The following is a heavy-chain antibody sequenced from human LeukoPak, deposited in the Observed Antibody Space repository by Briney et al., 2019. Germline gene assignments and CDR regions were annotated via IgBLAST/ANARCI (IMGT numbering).Heavy chain of an antibody. CDR2: IYYSGST. J-gene: IGHJ4*02. D-gene: IGHD3-22*01. V-gene: IGHV4-30-4*01. CDR3: ARVDYYDSSGYLAPVFDY. Sequence: TASETLSLTCTVSGGSISSGDYYWSWIRQPPGKGLEWIGYIYYSGSTYYNPSLKSRVTISVDTSKNQFSLKLSSVTAADTAVYYCARVDYYDSSGYLAPVFDYWGQGTLVTVSS. CDR1: GGSISSGDYY.